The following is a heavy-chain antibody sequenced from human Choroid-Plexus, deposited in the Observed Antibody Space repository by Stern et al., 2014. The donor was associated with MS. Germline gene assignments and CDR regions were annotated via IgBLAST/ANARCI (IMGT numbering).Heavy chain of an antibody. V-gene: IGHV3-30*18. CDR2: VSYDGSNK. J-gene: IGHJ5*02. CDR3: AKDRQYLTYFFDH. D-gene: IGHD2/OR15-2a*01. CDR1: GFTFGSCA. Sequence: VESGGGVVQPGRPLRLSCVASGFTFGSCAMHWVRQAPGKGLEWVAGVSYDGSNKYYADSVKSRFTISRDNSQNTLYMQMSSLRPEDTAVYYCAKDRQYLTYFFDHWGQGSLVTVSS.